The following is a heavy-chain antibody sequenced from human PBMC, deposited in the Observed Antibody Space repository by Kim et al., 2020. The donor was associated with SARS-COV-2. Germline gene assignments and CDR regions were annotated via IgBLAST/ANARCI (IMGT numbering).Heavy chain of an antibody. CDR3: ARDRHETYYYYGMDV. CDR2: SIPIFGTA. J-gene: IGHJ6*02. V-gene: IGHV1-69*13. CDR1: GGTFSSYA. Sequence: SVKVSCKASGGTFSSYAISWVRQAPGQGLEWMGGSIPIFGTANYAQKFQGRVTITADESTSTAYMELSSLRSEDTAVYYCARDRHETYYYYGMDVWGQGPTVTVSS.